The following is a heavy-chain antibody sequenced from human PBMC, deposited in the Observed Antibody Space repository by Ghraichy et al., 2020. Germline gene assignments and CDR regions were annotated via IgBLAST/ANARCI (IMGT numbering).Heavy chain of an antibody. D-gene: IGHD3-9*01. CDR3: ASLKPFYDILTGYYWGDYYYGMDV. Sequence: LTCAASGFTFSSYSMNWVRQAPGKGLEWVSYISSSSSTIYYADSVKGRFTISRDNAKNSLYLQMNSLRDEDTAVYYCASLKPFYDILTGYYWGDYYYGMDVWGQGTTVTVSS. CDR1: GFTFSSYS. CDR2: ISSSSSTI. V-gene: IGHV3-48*02. J-gene: IGHJ6*02.